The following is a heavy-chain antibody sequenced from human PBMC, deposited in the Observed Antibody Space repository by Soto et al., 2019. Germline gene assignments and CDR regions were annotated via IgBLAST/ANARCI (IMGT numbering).Heavy chain of an antibody. CDR1: GISLSRGPHY. V-gene: IGHV4-30-4*01. CDR2: IYHSERI. CDR3: ARHEYSGSACHFDY. D-gene: IGHD5-12*01. Sequence: APAPTFSSPGISLSRGPHYLGWPGPRPGKGLEWIGYIYHSERIYYNPSLKSRVTISVDTSKNQFSLKLSSVTAADTAVYYCARHEYSGSACHFDYWGQGTLVTGSS. J-gene: IGHJ4*02.